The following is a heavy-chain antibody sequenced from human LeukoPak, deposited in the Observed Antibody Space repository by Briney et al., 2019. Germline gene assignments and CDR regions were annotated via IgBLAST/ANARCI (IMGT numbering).Heavy chain of an antibody. D-gene: IGHD2-21*02. CDR3: ARVAYCGGDCYLVSSFDP. CDR1: GDSISNYY. Sequence: SETLSLTCTVSGDSISNYYWSWIRQPAGKGLEWIGRIYTSGSTNYNPSLKSRVTMSVDTSKNQFSLKLSSVTAADTAVYYCARVAYCGGDCYLVSSFDPWGQGTLVTVSP. CDR2: IYTSGST. J-gene: IGHJ5*02. V-gene: IGHV4-4*07.